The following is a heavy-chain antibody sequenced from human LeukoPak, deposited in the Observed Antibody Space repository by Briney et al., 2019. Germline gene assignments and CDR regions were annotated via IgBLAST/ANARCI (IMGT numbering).Heavy chain of an antibody. CDR1: GFTFSSYG. V-gene: IGHV3-30*18. CDR3: AKLCGDGGIYPLDY. CDR2: ISYDGSNK. D-gene: IGHD4-17*01. Sequence: GGSLRLSCAASGFTFSSYGMHWVRQAPGKGLEWVAVISYDGSNKYYADSVKGRFTISRDNSKNTLYLQMNSLRAEDTAVYYCAKLCGDGGIYPLDYWGQGTLVTVSS. J-gene: IGHJ4*02.